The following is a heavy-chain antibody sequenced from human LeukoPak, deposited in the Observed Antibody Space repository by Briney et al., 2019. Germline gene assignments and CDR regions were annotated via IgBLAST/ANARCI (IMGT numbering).Heavy chain of an antibody. J-gene: IGHJ4*02. CDR2: ISSSGSTI. CDR1: GFTFRDYY. Sequence: GGSLRLSCAASGFTFRDYYMSWIRQAPGKGLEWVSYISSSGSTIYYADSVKGRFTISKDNAKTALYLQMNSLRAEDTAVYYCARGRYSYGSGGYYFDYWGQGTLVTVSS. V-gene: IGHV3-11*01. CDR3: ARGRYSYGSGGYYFDY. D-gene: IGHD5-18*01.